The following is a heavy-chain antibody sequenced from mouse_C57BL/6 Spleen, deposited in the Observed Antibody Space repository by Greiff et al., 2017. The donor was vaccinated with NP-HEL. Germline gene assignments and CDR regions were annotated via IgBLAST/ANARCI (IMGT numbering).Heavy chain of an antibody. CDR1: GFTFSDYG. Sequence: EVKLMESGGGLVKPGGSLKLSCAASGFTFSDYGMHWVRQAPEKGLEWVAYISSGSSTIYYADTVKGRFTISRDNAKNTLFLQMTSLRSEDTAMYYCARSRHFYAMDYWGQGTSVTVSS. V-gene: IGHV5-17*01. CDR3: ARSRHFYAMDY. CDR2: ISSGSSTI. J-gene: IGHJ4*01.